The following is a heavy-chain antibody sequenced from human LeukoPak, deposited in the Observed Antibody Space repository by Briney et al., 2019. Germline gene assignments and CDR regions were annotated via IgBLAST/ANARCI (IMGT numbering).Heavy chain of an antibody. CDR1: GFTFSSYW. J-gene: IGHJ4*02. CDR3: ARGYSYVFY. CDR2: IKLDGSET. V-gene: IGHV3-7*04. Sequence: GGSLRLSCAASGFTFSSYWMSWVRQAPGKGLEWVANIKLDGSETYYVDSVKGRFTISRDNAKNPLFLQMNSLRAEDTAVYYCARGYSYVFYWGQGTLASVSS. D-gene: IGHD5-18*01.